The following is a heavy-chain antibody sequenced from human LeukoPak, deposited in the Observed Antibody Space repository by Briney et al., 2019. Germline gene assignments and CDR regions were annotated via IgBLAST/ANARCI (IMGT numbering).Heavy chain of an antibody. Sequence: ASVKVSCKASGYTFTSYGISWVRQAPGQGLEWMGWINPNSGGTNYAQKFQGWVTMTRDTSISTAYMELSRLRSDDTAVYYCARGRSYFLDYWGQGTLVTVSS. J-gene: IGHJ4*02. CDR1: GYTFTSYG. CDR3: ARGRSYFLDY. CDR2: INPNSGGT. D-gene: IGHD2-15*01. V-gene: IGHV1-2*04.